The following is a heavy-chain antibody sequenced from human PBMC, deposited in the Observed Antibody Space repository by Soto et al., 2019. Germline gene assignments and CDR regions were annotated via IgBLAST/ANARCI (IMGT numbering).Heavy chain of an antibody. D-gene: IGHD3-9*01. J-gene: IGHJ4*02. Sequence: XSVKVSCKASGYTFTSYGISWVRQAPGQGLEWMGWISAYNGNTNYAQKLQGRVTMTTDTSTSTAYMELRSLRSDDTAVYYCARSPRLTGYYTPIDYWGQGTLVTVSS. CDR1: GYTFTSYG. CDR2: ISAYNGNT. V-gene: IGHV1-18*04. CDR3: ARSPRLTGYYTPIDY.